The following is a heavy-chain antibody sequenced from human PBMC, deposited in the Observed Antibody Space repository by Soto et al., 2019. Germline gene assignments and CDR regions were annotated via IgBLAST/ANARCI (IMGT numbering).Heavy chain of an antibody. CDR1: GGSISSYY. CDR2: IYYSGST. Sequence: QVQLQESGPGLVKPSETLSLTCTVSGGSISSYYWSWIRQPPGKGLEWIGYIYYSGSTNYNPSLKSRVTISVDTSKNQFSLKLSSVTAADTAVYYCARQPKYCSGGSCYSAYFDYWGQGTLVTVSS. D-gene: IGHD2-15*01. CDR3: ARQPKYCSGGSCYSAYFDY. V-gene: IGHV4-59*08. J-gene: IGHJ4*02.